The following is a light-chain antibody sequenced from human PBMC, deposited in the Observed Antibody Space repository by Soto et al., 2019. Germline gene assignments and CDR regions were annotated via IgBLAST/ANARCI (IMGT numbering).Light chain of an antibody. CDR2: EVS. Sequence: QSALPQPASVSGSPGQSITLSCTGSSNDIGAYKYVSWYQQYPGKAPKLIIFEVSNRPSGVSNRFSGSKSGNTASLTIAGLQAEDEADYHCSSYTTGSTLYVFGGGTKLTVL. V-gene: IGLV2-14*01. J-gene: IGLJ1*01. CDR3: SSYTTGSTLYV. CDR1: SNDIGAYKY.